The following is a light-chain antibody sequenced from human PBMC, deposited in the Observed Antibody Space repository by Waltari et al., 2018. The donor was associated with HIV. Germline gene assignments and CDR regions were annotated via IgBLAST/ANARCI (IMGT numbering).Light chain of an antibody. CDR1: QSLGSN. V-gene: IGKV3-15*01. CDR2: GAF. CDR3: QQYHNWPLT. J-gene: IGKJ4*01. Sequence: ETVMTQSPSTLSVSPGESATLSCRASQSLGSNLAWYQQTPGQAPRLLVYGAFTRATGIPARFSGSGSGTEFTLTISSLQSEDFAVYSCQQYHNWPLTFGGGTKVEIK.